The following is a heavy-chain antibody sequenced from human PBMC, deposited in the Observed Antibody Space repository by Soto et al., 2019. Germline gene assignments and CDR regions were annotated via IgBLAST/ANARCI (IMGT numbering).Heavy chain of an antibody. CDR2: ISSSSSYI. CDR3: ARDQPGYSYRYGLGY. V-gene: IGHV3-21*01. Sequence: VGSLRLSCAASGFTFSSYSMNWVRQAPGKGLEWVSSISSSSSYIYYADSVKGRFTISRDNAKNSLYLQMNSLRAEDTAVYYCARDQPGYSYRYGLGYWGQGTLVTVSS. D-gene: IGHD5-18*01. J-gene: IGHJ4*02. CDR1: GFTFSSYS.